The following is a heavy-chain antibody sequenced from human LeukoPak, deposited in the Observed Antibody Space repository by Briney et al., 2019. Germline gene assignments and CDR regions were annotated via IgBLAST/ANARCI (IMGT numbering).Heavy chain of an antibody. V-gene: IGHV4-38-2*02. J-gene: IGHJ5*02. CDR2: IFHTGST. D-gene: IGHD3-10*01. CDR3: AVWVVGDYYGSGSRNWFDP. Sequence: PSETLSLTCTVSGDSISSGNYWGWIRQPPGKGLEWIGSIFHTGSTYYNLSLKSRVTISVDTSKNQFSLRLGSVTTADTAVYYCAVWVVGDYYGSGSRNWFDPWGQGTLVTVSS. CDR1: GDSISSGNY.